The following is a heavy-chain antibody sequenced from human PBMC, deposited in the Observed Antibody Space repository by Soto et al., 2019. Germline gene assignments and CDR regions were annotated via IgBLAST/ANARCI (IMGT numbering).Heavy chain of an antibody. CDR2: ISSSSSFL. D-gene: IGHD3-10*01. CDR1: GFTFSSYS. CDR3: ARVGTDYGSGSPYYSDY. Sequence: GGSLRLSCAASGFTFSSYSMNWVRQAPGKGLEWVSSISSSSSFLSYADSVKGRFTISRDNAKSSVHLQMNSLRAEDTAVYFCARVGTDYGSGSPYYSDYWGQGTLVTVSS. V-gene: IGHV3-21*06. J-gene: IGHJ4*02.